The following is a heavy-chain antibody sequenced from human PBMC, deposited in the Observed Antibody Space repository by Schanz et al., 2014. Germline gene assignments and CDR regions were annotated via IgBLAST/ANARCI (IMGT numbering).Heavy chain of an antibody. V-gene: IGHV3-11*05. CDR3: ARDLPYCDGGKCYSDGFDI. Sequence: VHLVESGGGLVKPGGSLRLSCAASGFTFRDYYMSWIRQAPGKGLEWVSDISSGSSYANYADSVKGRFTISRDNAKNSLYLQMNSLRAEDTAVYYCARDLPYCDGGKCYSDGFDIWGQGTLVTISS. CDR2: ISSGSSYA. J-gene: IGHJ3*02. D-gene: IGHD2-21*01. CDR1: GFTFRDYY.